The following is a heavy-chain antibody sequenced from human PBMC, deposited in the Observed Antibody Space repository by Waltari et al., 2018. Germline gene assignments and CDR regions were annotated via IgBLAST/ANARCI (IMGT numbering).Heavy chain of an antibody. D-gene: IGHD3-9*01. V-gene: IGHV1-2*06. CDR2: SSPDCGVT. CDR1: GYRFTGYY. Sequence: QVQLVQSGAEVTKPGASVKVSCKASGYRFTGYYLHWLRQAPGQGLEWMGRSSPDCGVTKYAQNVQGRVTMTRDTSTNTAYMELNSLTSDDTAVYYCARGRNDWSAFFDPWGQGTLVAVSS. J-gene: IGHJ5*02. CDR3: ARGRNDWSAFFDP.